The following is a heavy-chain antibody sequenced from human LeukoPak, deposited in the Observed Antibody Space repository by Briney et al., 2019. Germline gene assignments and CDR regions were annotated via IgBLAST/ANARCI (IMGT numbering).Heavy chain of an antibody. Sequence: TSETLSLTCAVYGGSFSGYYWSWIRQPPGKGLEWIGEINHSGSTNYNPSLKSRVTISVDTSKNQFSLKLSSVTAADTAVYYCARTHFYYGSGSYSPIDYWGQGTLVTVSS. J-gene: IGHJ4*02. CDR2: INHSGST. V-gene: IGHV4-34*01. CDR1: GGSFSGYY. D-gene: IGHD3-10*01. CDR3: ARTHFYYGSGSYSPIDY.